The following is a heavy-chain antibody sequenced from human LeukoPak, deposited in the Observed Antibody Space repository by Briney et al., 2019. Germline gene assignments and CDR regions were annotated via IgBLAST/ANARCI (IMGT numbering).Heavy chain of an antibody. CDR3: ARETMLAGFASGLGFNY. J-gene: IGHJ4*02. CDR2: IYHSGST. Sequence: SETLSLTCTVSGYSISSGYYWGWIRQPPGKGLEWIGSIYHSGSTYYNPSLKSRVTISVDTSKNQVSLNLTSVTAADTATYFCARETMLAGFASGLGFNYWGQGILVIVSS. D-gene: IGHD6-19*01. V-gene: IGHV4-38-2*02. CDR1: GYSISSGYY.